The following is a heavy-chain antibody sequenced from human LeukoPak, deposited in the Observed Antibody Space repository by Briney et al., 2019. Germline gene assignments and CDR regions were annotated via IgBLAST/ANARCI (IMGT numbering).Heavy chain of an antibody. D-gene: IGHD2-2*01. CDR2: IYYSGST. CDR3: ARDSPASLDY. J-gene: IGHJ4*02. Sequence: SETLSLTCTVSGGSISSYYWSWIRQPPGKGLEWIGYIYYSGSTNYNPFLKSRVTISVDTSKNQFSLKLSSVTAADTAVYYCARDSPASLDYWGQGTLVTVSS. CDR1: GGSISSYY. V-gene: IGHV4-59*01.